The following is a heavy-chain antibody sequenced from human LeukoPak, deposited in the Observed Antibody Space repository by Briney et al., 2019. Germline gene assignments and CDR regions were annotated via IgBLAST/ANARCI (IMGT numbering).Heavy chain of an antibody. Sequence: ASVKVSCKASGYTFTSYGISWVRQAPGQGLEWMGWISAYNGNTNYAQKLQGRVTMTTDTSTSTAYMELRSLRSEDTAVYYCAREGAMRVSPPRGSSYGYPHFDYXXXGXLVTVSS. CDR3: AREGAMRVSPPRGSSYGYPHFDY. CDR1: GYTFTSYG. J-gene: IGHJ4*02. CDR2: ISAYNGNT. D-gene: IGHD5-18*01. V-gene: IGHV1-18*01.